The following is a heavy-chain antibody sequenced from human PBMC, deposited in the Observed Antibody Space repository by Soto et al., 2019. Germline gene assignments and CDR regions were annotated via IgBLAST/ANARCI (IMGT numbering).Heavy chain of an antibody. CDR3: ARVRITMVRGVIGDAFDI. CDR2: IYYSGST. V-gene: IGHV4-31*03. D-gene: IGHD3-10*01. CDR1: GGSISSGGYY. Sequence: SETLSLTCTVSGGSISSGGYYWSWIRQHPGKGLEWIGYIYYSGSTYYNPSLKSRVTISVDTSKNQFSLKLSSVTAADTAVYYCARVRITMVRGVIGDAFDIWGQGTMVTVSS. J-gene: IGHJ3*02.